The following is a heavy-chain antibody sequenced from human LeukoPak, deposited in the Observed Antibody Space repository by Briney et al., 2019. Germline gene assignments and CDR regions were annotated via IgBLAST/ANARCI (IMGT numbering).Heavy chain of an antibody. Sequence: GGSLRLSCAASGFTFSSYAMTWVRQAPGKGLEWVSSIGGSGGSTYYADSVKGRFTISRDNSKNTLFLQMTSLRAEDTAVYYCAQDRLIGTTVWLDPWGQEPWSPSPQ. V-gene: IGHV3-23*01. J-gene: IGHJ5*02. D-gene: IGHD1-20*01. CDR3: AQDRLIGTTVWLDP. CDR2: IGGSGGST. CDR1: GFTFSSYA.